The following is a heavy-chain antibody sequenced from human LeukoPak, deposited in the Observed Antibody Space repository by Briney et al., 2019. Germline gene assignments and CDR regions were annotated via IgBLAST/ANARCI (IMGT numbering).Heavy chain of an antibody. D-gene: IGHD3-16*02. J-gene: IGHJ4*02. CDR1: GGSFSGYY. CDR2: INHSGST. Sequence: PSETLSLTCAVYGGSFSGYYWSWIRQPPGKGLEWIGEINHSGSTNYNPSLKSRVTISVDTSKNQSSLKLSSVTAADTAVYYCARGGYVWGSYRYPFDYWGQGTLVTVSS. V-gene: IGHV4-34*01. CDR3: ARGGYVWGSYRYPFDY.